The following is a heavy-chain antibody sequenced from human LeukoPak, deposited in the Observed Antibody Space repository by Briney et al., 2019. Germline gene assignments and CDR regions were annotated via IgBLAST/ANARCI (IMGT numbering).Heavy chain of an antibody. V-gene: IGHV3-73*01. CDR3: TRGGKPGTYYMDV. CDR2: IRSKANSYAT. J-gene: IGHJ6*03. Sequence: PGGSLRLSCAASGFTFSGSAMHWVRQASGKGLEWVGRIRSKANSYATAYAASVKGRFTISRDDSKNTAYLQMNSLRAEDTAVYYCTRGGKPGTYYMDVWGKGTTVTVSS. CDR1: GFTFSGSA. D-gene: IGHD7-27*01.